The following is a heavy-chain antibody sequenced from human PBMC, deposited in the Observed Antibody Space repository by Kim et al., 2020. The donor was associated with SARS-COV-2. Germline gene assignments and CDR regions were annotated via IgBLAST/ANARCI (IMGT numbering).Heavy chain of an antibody. V-gene: IGHV4-34*01. D-gene: IGHD6-19*01. CDR1: GGSFSGYY. CDR3: ARGQQLVGIAVAGTPYYYYGMDV. CDR2: INHSGST. Sequence: SETLSLTCAVYGGSFSGYYWSWIRQPPGKGLEWIGEINHSGSTNYNPSLKSRVTISVDTSKNQFSLKLSSVPAADTAVYYCARGQQLVGIAVAGTPYYYYGMDVWGQGTTVTVSS. J-gene: IGHJ6*02.